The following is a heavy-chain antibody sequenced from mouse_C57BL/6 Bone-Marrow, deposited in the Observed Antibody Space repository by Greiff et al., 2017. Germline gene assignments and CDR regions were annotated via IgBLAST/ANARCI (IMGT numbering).Heavy chain of an antibody. CDR2: IYPRSGNN. CDR3: ARRAYYGSSWYFDV. D-gene: IGHD1-1*01. Sequence: QVQLQQSGAELARPGASVKLSCKASGYTFTSYGISWVKQRTGQGLEWIGEIYPRSGNNYYNEKFKGKGTLTDDKSSSTAYMELRSLTSEDSAVYFCARRAYYGSSWYFDVWGTGTTVTVSS. V-gene: IGHV1-81*01. J-gene: IGHJ1*03. CDR1: GYTFTSYG.